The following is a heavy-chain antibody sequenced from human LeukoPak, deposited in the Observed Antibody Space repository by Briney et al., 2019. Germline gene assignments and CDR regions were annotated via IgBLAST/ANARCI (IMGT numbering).Heavy chain of an antibody. CDR3: ANSCGWNLGYFDY. CDR2: ISGSGGST. CDR1: GFTFSSYA. D-gene: IGHD6-19*01. Sequence: GGSLRLSCAASGFTFSSYAMSWVRQAPGKGLEWVSAISGSGGSTYYADSVKGRFTISRDNSKNTLYLQMNSLRAEDTAVYYCANSCGWNLGYFDYWGQGTLVTVSS. V-gene: IGHV3-23*01. J-gene: IGHJ4*02.